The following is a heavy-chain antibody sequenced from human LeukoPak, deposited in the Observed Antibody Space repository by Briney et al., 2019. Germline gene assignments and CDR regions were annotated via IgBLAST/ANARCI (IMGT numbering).Heavy chain of an antibody. D-gene: IGHD3-16*01. CDR3: ANIPNSFGPDY. Sequence: PGGSLRLSCAASGFTFDDYAMHWVRLAPGRGLEWVAFIPRDGSYEKYADSVKGRFAISRDNSKSTLYLHMNSLRAEDTAVYYCANIPNSFGPDYWGQGSLVTVSS. J-gene: IGHJ4*02. V-gene: IGHV3-30*02. CDR2: IPRDGSYE. CDR1: GFTFDDYA.